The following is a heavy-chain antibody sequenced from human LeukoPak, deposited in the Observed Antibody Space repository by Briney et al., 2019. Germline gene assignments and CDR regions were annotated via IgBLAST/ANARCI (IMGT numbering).Heavy chain of an antibody. CDR2: TSASGTTT. Sequence: GGSLSLSCAASGFTFSSFEMNWVRQAPGKGLEWVSYTSASGTTTYYADSVKGRFTISRDNAKNSLYLQMNSLRAGDTAIYYCARVRYCSGGSCHPGFYDYWGQGTLVTVSS. J-gene: IGHJ4*02. V-gene: IGHV3-48*03. CDR1: GFTFSSFE. CDR3: ARVRYCSGGSCHPGFYDY. D-gene: IGHD2-15*01.